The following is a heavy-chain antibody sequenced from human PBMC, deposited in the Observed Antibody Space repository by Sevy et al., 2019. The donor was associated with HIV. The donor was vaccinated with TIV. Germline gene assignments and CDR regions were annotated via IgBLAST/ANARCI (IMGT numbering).Heavy chain of an antibody. Sequence: SETLSLTSTVSGGSISSGGYYWSWIRQHPGKGLEWIGYIYYSGSTYYNPSLKSRVTISVDTSKNQFSLKLSSVTAADTAVYYCARETPIQPHSFDIWGQGTMVTVSS. CDR3: ARETPIQPHSFDI. J-gene: IGHJ3*02. D-gene: IGHD5-18*01. CDR1: GGSISSGGYY. CDR2: IYYSGST. V-gene: IGHV4-31*03.